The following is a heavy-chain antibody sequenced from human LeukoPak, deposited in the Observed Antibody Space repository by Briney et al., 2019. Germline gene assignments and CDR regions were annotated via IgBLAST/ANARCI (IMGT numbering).Heavy chain of an antibody. V-gene: IGHV4-39*01. Sequence: SETLSLTCAVYGGSFSGYYWGWIRQPPGKGLEWIGSIYYSGSTYYNPSLKSRVNISVDTSKNQFSLKLSSVTAADTAVYYCARLARGSTIAVAGTIDYWGQGTLVTVSS. CDR2: IYYSGST. CDR3: ARLARGSTIAVAGTIDY. J-gene: IGHJ4*02. D-gene: IGHD6-19*01. CDR1: GGSFSGYY.